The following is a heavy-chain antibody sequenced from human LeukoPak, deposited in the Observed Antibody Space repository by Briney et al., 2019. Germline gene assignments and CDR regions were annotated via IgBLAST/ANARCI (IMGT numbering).Heavy chain of an antibody. J-gene: IGHJ6*02. CDR2: INPGGGST. D-gene: IGHD2-8*01. CDR1: GYTFTSYY. CDR3: ARVVRSDSFDYDYYYAMDV. V-gene: IGHV1-46*01. Sequence: ASVKVSCKASGYTFTSYYMHWVRQAPGQGLEWMGIINPGGGSTSYAQKFQGRVTMTRDTSTSTVYMELSSLRSEDTAVYYCARVVRSDSFDYDYYYAMDVWGQGTTVTVSS.